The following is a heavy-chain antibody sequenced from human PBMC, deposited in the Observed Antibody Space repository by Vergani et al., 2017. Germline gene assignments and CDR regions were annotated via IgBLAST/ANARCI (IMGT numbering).Heavy chain of an antibody. V-gene: IGHV3-15*07. J-gene: IGHJ6*02. D-gene: IGHD2-21*01. CDR3: TTDPRYCGDGSCYWLRDHHYYGMDV. Sequence: EVQLVESGGGIVKPGGSLRLSCVASGFSFRNAWMNWVRRTPGKGLEWVGRINSTFDRGTTAYAAAVKGRFTISRDDSKNTLFLQMNGLKTEDIGVYYCTTDPRYCGDGSCYWLRDHHYYGMDVWGQGTTVTVSS. CDR2: INSTFDRGTT. CDR1: GFSFRNAW.